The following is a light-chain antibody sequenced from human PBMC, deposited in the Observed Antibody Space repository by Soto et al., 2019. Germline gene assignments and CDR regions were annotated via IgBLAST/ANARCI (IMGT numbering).Light chain of an antibody. Sequence: QAAVTQPPSASGTPGQRVTISCSGRSSNIGSNTVNWYQQLPGTAPKLLIYSNSKRPSGVPDRLSGSKSGTSASLAISGLQSEDEADYYCAAWDDSLNGWVFGGGTKLTVL. CDR1: SSNIGSNT. CDR3: AAWDDSLNGWV. CDR2: SNS. J-gene: IGLJ3*02. V-gene: IGLV1-44*01.